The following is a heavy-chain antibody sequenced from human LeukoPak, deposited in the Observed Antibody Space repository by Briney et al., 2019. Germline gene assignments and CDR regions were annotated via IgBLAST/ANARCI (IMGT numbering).Heavy chain of an antibody. CDR1: GFTFSSYG. D-gene: IGHD6-19*01. Sequence: PGGSLRLSCAASGFTFSSYGMHWVRQAPGKGLEWVAVIWYDGSNKYYADSVKGRFTISGDNSKNTLYLQMNSLRVEDTAVYYCAREARAVFATGGMDVWGQGTTVTVSS. CDR3: AREARAVFATGGMDV. J-gene: IGHJ6*02. CDR2: IWYDGSNK. V-gene: IGHV3-33*01.